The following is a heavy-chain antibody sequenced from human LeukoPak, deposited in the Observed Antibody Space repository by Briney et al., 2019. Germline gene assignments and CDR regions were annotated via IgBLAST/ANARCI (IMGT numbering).Heavy chain of an antibody. CDR3: ARDEWGGASGHSYGYRY. CDR1: GFTFTTYG. V-gene: IGHV3-23*01. D-gene: IGHD5-18*01. J-gene: IGHJ4*02. CDR2: IGGSGTRT. Sequence: PGGSLRLSCSASGFTFTTYGMNWVRQAPGKGLEWVSGIGGSGTRTYYADSVKGRFTISRDNAKNSLYLQMNSLRAEDTAVYYCARDEWGGASGHSYGYRYWGQGTLVTVSS.